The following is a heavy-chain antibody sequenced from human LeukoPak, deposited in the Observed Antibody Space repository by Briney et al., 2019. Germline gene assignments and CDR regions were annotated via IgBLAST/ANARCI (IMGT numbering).Heavy chain of an antibody. D-gene: IGHD6-13*01. CDR2: IYPDNSDT. CDR1: GYSFTNYW. J-gene: IGHJ4*02. Sequence: GESLKISCKGSGYSFTNYWIGWVRQMPGKGLEWMAIIYPDNSDTRYSPSFQGQVTISADKSINTAYLHWNSLQASDTAMYYCAREEQSGSSWFPYWGQGTLVTVSS. CDR3: AREEQSGSSWFPY. V-gene: IGHV5-51*01.